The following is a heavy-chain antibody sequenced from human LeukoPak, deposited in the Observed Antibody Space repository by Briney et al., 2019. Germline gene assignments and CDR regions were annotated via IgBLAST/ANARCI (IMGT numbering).Heavy chain of an antibody. J-gene: IGHJ6*02. V-gene: IGHV3-23*01. Sequence: GGSLRLSCAASGFTFSTYAMDWVRQAPGKGLEWASRISGSGGSTYYADSVKGRFTISRDNSKNTLYLQMNSLRAEDTAIYYCAKYRTGPPYGLDVWGQGTTVTVSS. D-gene: IGHD4-11*01. CDR3: AKYRTGPPYGLDV. CDR2: ISGSGGST. CDR1: GFTFSTYA.